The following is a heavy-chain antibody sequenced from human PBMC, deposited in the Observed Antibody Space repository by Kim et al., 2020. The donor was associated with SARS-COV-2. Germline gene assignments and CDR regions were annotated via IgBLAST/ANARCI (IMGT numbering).Heavy chain of an antibody. Sequence: YYADSVKGRFTISRDNSKNTLYLQMNSLRAEDTAVYYCAKVSSSSPDFDYWGQGTLVTVSS. CDR3: AKVSSSSPDFDY. V-gene: IGHV3-23*01. J-gene: IGHJ4*02. D-gene: IGHD6-6*01.